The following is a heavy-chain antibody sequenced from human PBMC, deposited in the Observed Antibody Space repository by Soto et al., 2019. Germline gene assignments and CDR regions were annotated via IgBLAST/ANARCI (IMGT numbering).Heavy chain of an antibody. J-gene: IGHJ5*02. CDR3: AGRDRSGFSYCLDT. D-gene: IGHD3-22*01. V-gene: IGHV4-31*03. CDR2: IYFSGTT. CDR1: GGSISSGDYY. Sequence: SETLSLTCTVSGGSISSGDYYWSWIRQNPGKGLEWIGTIYFSGTTYYNPSLKSRVSISVDTSKSQFPLKLSYVTAADTAVYYFAGRDRSGFSYCLDTWGQGTLVAVST.